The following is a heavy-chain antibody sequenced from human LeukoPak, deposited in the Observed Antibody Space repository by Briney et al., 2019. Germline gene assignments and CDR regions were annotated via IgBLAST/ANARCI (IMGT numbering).Heavy chain of an antibody. CDR3: AKDLIAVAGSFSPDDY. D-gene: IGHD6-19*01. J-gene: IGHJ4*02. V-gene: IGHV3-23*01. CDR1: GFTFSSYA. CDR2: ISGSGGST. Sequence: GGSLRLSCAASGFTFSSYAMSWARQAPGKGLEWVSAISGSGGSTYYADSVKGRFTISRDNSKNTLYLQMNSQRAEDTAVYYCAKDLIAVAGSFSPDDYWGQGTLVTVSS.